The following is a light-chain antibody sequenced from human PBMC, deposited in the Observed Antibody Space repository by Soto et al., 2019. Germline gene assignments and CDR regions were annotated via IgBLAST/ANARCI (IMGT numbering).Light chain of an antibody. CDR1: QGIRNY. CDR2: DAS. CDR3: QQRSNWPA. Sequence: EVVLTQSPATLSLSPGERATLSCRASQGIRNYLAWYQQKPGQAPWLLIYDASNRATRIPARFSGSGSGTDFTLTTSSLAPEDFAVYYCQQRSNWPAFGQGTKVAIK. V-gene: IGKV3-11*01. J-gene: IGKJ1*01.